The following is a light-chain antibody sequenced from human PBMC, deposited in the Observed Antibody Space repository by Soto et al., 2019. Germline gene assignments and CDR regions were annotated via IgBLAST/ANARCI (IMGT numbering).Light chain of an antibody. V-gene: IGKV1D-12*01. CDR1: QDIAGY. CDR3: QQAYSSPIT. J-gene: IGKJ5*01. CDR2: GAS. Sequence: DMQVTQARSAVSASVGDRVTITCLASQDIAGYLAWYQHKPGRTTELLIHGASRLQSGVPARFSGSGSGPDSTLSINSLKPADFATYSCQQAYSSPITFGQGTRLEIK.